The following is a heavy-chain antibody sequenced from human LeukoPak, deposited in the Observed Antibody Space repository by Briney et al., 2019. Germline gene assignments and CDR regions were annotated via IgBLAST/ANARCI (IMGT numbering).Heavy chain of an antibody. CDR3: ARDGGNIPVS. D-gene: IGHD2/OR15-2a*01. Sequence: ASVKVSCKVSGYTLTELSMHWVRQAPGKGLEWMGWINPNSGGTNYAQKFQGRVTMTRDTSISTAYMELTRLRSDDTAVYYCARDGGNIPVSWGQGTLVTASS. V-gene: IGHV1-2*02. CDR2: INPNSGGT. CDR1: GYTLTELS. J-gene: IGHJ5*02.